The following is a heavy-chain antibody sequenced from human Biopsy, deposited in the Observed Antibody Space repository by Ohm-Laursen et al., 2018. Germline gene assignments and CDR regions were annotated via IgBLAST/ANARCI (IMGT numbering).Heavy chain of an antibody. V-gene: IGHV3-30*03. J-gene: IGHJ4*02. CDR2: ISYDGSNI. CDR3: AGNYGDYYFDF. Sequence: SLRLSCTAAGFIFSTYVMHWVRQAPGKGLEWVALISYDGSNIHYAVSVKGRFIISRDNSKNTLYLQMNSLRAEDTAIYSCAGNYGDYYFDFWGRGTLVTVFS. CDR1: GFIFSTYV. D-gene: IGHD3-10*01.